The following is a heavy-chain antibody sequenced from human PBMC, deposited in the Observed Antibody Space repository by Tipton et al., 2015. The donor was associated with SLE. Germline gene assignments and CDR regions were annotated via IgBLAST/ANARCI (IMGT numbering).Heavy chain of an antibody. CDR2: VFTSGAS. CDR1: GVSISTGSYY. D-gene: IGHD2-15*01. V-gene: IGHV4-61*02. Sequence: TLSLTCSVSGVSISTGSYYWSWIRQSAGQGLEWMGRVFTSGASNSNPSLKSRVSISIDTSNNQFSLKLNSVTAADTAVYFCAGGESEVVIGYWGQGTLVTVSS. J-gene: IGHJ4*02. CDR3: AGGESEVVIGY.